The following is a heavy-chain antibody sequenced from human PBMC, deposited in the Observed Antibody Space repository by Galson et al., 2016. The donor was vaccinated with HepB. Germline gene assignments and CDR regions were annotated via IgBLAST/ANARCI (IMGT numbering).Heavy chain of an antibody. D-gene: IGHD5-18*01. Sequence: PALVKPTQTLTLTCSFSGFSLTSTGMSVNWIRQPPGKALEWLAFINWDDDKYYNTSLKTRLTISKDTSKNQVVLRMTNMDPVDTGTYYCARTHSYGHPVDAFDIWGQGTMVAVSS. J-gene: IGHJ3*02. CDR3: ARTHSYGHPVDAFDI. CDR2: INWDDDK. CDR1: GFSLTSTGMS. V-gene: IGHV2-70*01.